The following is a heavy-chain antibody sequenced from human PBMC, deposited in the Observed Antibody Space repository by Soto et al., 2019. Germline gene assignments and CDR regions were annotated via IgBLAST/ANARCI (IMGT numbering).Heavy chain of an antibody. Sequence: LRLSFAASGFTFSSYWMHWVRQVPGKGLLWVSRIDEYGNTINYADSVKGRFTISRDNARNTLYLEMNSLRAEDTALYYCTRDIGGKGAYWGPGTLVTVSS. D-gene: IGHD3-10*01. CDR2: IDEYGNTI. CDR1: GFTFSSYW. J-gene: IGHJ4*02. CDR3: TRDIGGKGAY. V-gene: IGHV3-74*01.